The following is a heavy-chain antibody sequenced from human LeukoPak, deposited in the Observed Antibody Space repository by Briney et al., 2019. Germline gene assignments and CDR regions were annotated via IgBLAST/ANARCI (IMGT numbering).Heavy chain of an antibody. D-gene: IGHD4-11*01. V-gene: IGHV1-18*01. Sequence: GASVKVSCKASGYTFTSYGISWVRQAPGQGLEWIGWISAYNGNTNYAQKLQGRVTMTTDTSTSTAYMELRSLRSDDTAVYYCARSLLFSKFSYFQHWGQGTLVTVSS. J-gene: IGHJ1*01. CDR3: ARSLLFSKFSYFQH. CDR2: ISAYNGNT. CDR1: GYTFTSYG.